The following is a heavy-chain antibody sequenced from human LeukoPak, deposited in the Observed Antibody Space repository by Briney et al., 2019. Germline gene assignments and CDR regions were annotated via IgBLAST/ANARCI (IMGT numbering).Heavy chain of an antibody. CDR2: ISAYNGNT. J-gene: IGHJ3*02. CDR1: GYTFTSYG. Sequence: ASVKVSCKASGYTFTSYGISWVRQAPGQGLEWMGWISAYNGNTNYAQKFQGRVTMTTDTSTSTAYMELRSLRSDDTAVYYCARDVTSYDFWSGYSQSAFDIWGQGTMVTVSS. CDR3: ARDVTSYDFWSGYSQSAFDI. D-gene: IGHD3-3*01. V-gene: IGHV1-18*01.